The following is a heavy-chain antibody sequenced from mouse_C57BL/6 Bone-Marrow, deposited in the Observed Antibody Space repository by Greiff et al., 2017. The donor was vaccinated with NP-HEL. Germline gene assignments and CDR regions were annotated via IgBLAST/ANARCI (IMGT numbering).Heavy chain of an antibody. CDR3: ARRTVYYYFDY. J-gene: IGHJ2*01. Sequence: EVKLMESGGGLVQPGGSLSLSCAASGFTFTDYYMSWVRQPPGKALEWLGFIRNKANGYTTEYSASVKGRFTISRDNSQSILYLQMNALRAEDSATYYCARRTVYYYFDYWGQGTTLTVSS. CDR1: GFTFTDYY. V-gene: IGHV7-3*01. CDR2: IRNKANGYTT. D-gene: IGHD1-1*01.